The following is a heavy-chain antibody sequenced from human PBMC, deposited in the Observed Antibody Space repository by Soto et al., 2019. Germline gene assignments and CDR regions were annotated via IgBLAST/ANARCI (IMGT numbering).Heavy chain of an antibody. V-gene: IGHV1-18*01. J-gene: IGHJ6*02. CDR3: ARDAQVYSSSWYALEYYYYGIDV. Sequence: QVQLVQSGAEVKKPGASVKVSCKASGYTFTSYGISWVRQAPGQGLEWMGWISAYNGNTNYAQKLQGRVNMTTDTSTSTDYMGLRSLGSDDTDVYYCARDAQVYSSSWYALEYYYYGIDVWGQGTTVTVSS. CDR2: ISAYNGNT. CDR1: GYTFTSYG. D-gene: IGHD6-13*01.